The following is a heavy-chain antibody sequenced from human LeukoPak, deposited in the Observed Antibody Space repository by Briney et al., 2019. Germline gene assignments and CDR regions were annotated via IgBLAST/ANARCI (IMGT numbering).Heavy chain of an antibody. CDR2: IWYDGSNK. D-gene: IGHD2-15*01. CDR1: GFTFSNYA. Sequence: PGGSLRLSCAASGFTFSNYAMHWVRQAPGKGLEWVAVIWYDGSNKYYADSVKGRFTISRDDSKNTLYLQMNSLRVEDTAVYYCARDILVVAAYYFDYWGQGTLVTVSS. J-gene: IGHJ4*02. V-gene: IGHV3-33*01. CDR3: ARDILVVAAYYFDY.